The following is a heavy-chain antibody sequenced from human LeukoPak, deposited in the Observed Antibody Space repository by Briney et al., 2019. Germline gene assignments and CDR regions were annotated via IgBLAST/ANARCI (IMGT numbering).Heavy chain of an antibody. D-gene: IGHD6-13*01. CDR1: GYTFTSNY. V-gene: IGHV1-46*01. J-gene: IGHJ5*02. Sequence: ASVKVSCKAFGYTFTSNYMHWVRQAPGQGPEWMGVISPSGGSTTYAQKFQGRVTLTRDMSTSTDYLELSSLRSEDTAVYYCARDIYSSSWPRAYNWFDPWGQGTLVTVSS. CDR3: ARDIYSSSWPRAYNWFDP. CDR2: ISPSGGST.